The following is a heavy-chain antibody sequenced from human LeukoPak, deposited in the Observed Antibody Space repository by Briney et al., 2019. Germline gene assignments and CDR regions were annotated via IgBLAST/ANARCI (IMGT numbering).Heavy chain of an antibody. CDR1: GFTFSSYG. V-gene: IGHV3-23*01. CDR3: AKAIWFGELPFDY. Sequence: GGSLRLSCAASGFTFSSYGMSWVRQAPGKGLEWVAAISGSGGSTYYADSVKGRFTISRDNSKNTPYLQMNSLRAEDTAVYYCAKAIWFGELPFDYWGQGTLVTVSS. D-gene: IGHD3-10*01. CDR2: ISGSGGST. J-gene: IGHJ4*02.